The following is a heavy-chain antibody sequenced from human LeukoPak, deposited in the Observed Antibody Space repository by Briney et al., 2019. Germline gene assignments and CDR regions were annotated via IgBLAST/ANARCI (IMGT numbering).Heavy chain of an antibody. J-gene: IGHJ4*02. Sequence: GGSLRLSCAASGFTFDDYAMHWVRQAPGKGLEWVSGISWNSGSIGYADSVKGRFTISRDNAKNSLYLQMNSLRAEDTALYYCAKSCKPVVVVAAFDYWGQGTLVTVSS. D-gene: IGHD2-15*01. CDR2: ISWNSGSI. V-gene: IGHV3-9*01. CDR3: AKSCKPVVVVAAFDY. CDR1: GFTFDDYA.